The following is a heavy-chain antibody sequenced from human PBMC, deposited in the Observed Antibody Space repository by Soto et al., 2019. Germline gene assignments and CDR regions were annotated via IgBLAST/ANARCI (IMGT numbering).Heavy chain of an antibody. V-gene: IGHV3-21*01. CDR3: ARVDITMIVGIDY. Sequence: VGSLRLSCAASGFTFSSYSMNWVRQAPGKGLEWVSSISSSSSYIYYADSVKGRFTISRDNAKNSLYLQMNSLRAEDTAVYYCARVDITMIVGIDYWGQGTLVTVSS. D-gene: IGHD3-22*01. CDR1: GFTFSSYS. CDR2: ISSSSSYI. J-gene: IGHJ4*02.